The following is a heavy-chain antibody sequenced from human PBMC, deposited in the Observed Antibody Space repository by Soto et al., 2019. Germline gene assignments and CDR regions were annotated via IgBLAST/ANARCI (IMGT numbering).Heavy chain of an antibody. CDR1: GGSISSGGYY. D-gene: IGHD3-3*01. CDR2: IYYSGST. CDR3: VRAPYDFWSGYYTFDY. J-gene: IGHJ4*02. V-gene: IGHV4-31*03. Sequence: SETLSLTCTVSGGSISSGGYYWSWIRQHPGKGLEWIGYIYYSGSTYYNPSLKSRVTISVDTSKNQFSLKLSSVTAADTAVYYCVRAPYDFWSGYYTFDYWGQGTLVTVSS.